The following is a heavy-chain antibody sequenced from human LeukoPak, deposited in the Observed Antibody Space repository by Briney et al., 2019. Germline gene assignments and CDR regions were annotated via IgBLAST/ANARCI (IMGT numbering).Heavy chain of an antibody. CDR1: GLTFSRYA. J-gene: IGHJ4*02. V-gene: IGHV3-23*01. Sequence: PGGSLRLSCAASGLTFSRYAMSWVRQAPGKGLDWVSGISGSGGSTYYARSVKGRFTISRDNSKNTLYLQMNSLRAEDTAVYYCAKRSASDRGNFDYWGQGTLVSVSS. CDR3: AKRSASDRGNFDY. CDR2: ISGSGGST. D-gene: IGHD3-22*01.